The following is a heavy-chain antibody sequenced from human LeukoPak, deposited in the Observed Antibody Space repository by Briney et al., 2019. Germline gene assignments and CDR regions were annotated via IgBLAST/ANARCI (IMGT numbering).Heavy chain of an antibody. CDR3: ERDVALSIDVVPDAFYI. CDR1: GYTFTSYG. Sequence: ASVKVSCTASGYTFTSYGISWVRQAPGQGLEWMGWISAYNGNTNYAQKLQGRVTMTTDTSTSTAYMELRSRRSDDTAVYYCERDVALSIDVVPDAFYICGQGTMVTVSS. J-gene: IGHJ3*02. CDR2: ISAYNGNT. V-gene: IGHV1-18*01. D-gene: IGHD2-21*01.